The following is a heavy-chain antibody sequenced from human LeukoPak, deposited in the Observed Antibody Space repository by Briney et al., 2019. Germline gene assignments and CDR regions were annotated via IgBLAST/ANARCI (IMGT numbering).Heavy chain of an antibody. Sequence: PSETLSLTCTVSGGSIRRYYWSWIRQPAGKGLEWIGRIYTSGITNYNPSLKSRVTMSVDTSKNQFSLKLSSVTAADTAVYYCARVKSGMITFGGVIPYFDYWGQGTLVTVSS. CDR3: ARVKSGMITFGGVIPYFDY. CDR1: GGSIRRYY. D-gene: IGHD3-16*02. V-gene: IGHV4-4*07. J-gene: IGHJ4*02. CDR2: IYTSGIT.